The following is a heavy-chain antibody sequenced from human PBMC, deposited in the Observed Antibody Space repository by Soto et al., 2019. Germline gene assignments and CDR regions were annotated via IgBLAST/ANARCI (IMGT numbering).Heavy chain of an antibody. CDR2: IKGDGSSI. V-gene: IGHV3-74*01. CDR3: ARGIPGHYGFDV. D-gene: IGHD3-10*01. CDR1: GFTFSDYW. Sequence: EVQLVESGGGLVQPGGSLRLSCEASGFTFSDYWIHWVRQVPGKGLVWVSRIKGDGSSINYADSVKGRFTISRDNAKNTLYLQMNSLIAEDTAVYYCARGIPGHYGFDVWGQGTMVTVSS. J-gene: IGHJ3*01.